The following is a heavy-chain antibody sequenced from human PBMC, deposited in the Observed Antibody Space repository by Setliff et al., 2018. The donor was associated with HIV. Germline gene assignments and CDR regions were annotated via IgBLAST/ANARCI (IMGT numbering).Heavy chain of an antibody. CDR3: ARVPVAGANWFDP. Sequence: PSETLSLTCTVSGGSISSYYWSWIRQPPGKGLEWIGSVSQSGSTYYNPSLKSRITISVDRSKNLFSLKLISVTAADQGVYYCARVPVAGANWFDPWGLGTLVTVSS. V-gene: IGHV4-59*04. CDR2: VSQSGST. J-gene: IGHJ5*02. CDR1: GGSISSYY. D-gene: IGHD2-21*01.